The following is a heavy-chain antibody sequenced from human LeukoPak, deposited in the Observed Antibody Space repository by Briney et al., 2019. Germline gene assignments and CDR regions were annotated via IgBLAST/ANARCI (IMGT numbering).Heavy chain of an antibody. J-gene: IGHJ6*03. D-gene: IGHD2-15*01. CDR2: INPSGGST. V-gene: IGHV1-46*01. CDR1: GYTFTSYY. CDR3: ARGNGACSGGSCYVDYYYYYMDV. Sequence: GASVKVSCKASGYTFTSYYMHWVRQAPGQGLEWMGIINPSGGSTSYAQKFQGRVTMTRDMSTSTVYMELSSLRSEDTAVYYCARGNGACSGGSCYVDYYYYYMDVWGKGTAVTVSS.